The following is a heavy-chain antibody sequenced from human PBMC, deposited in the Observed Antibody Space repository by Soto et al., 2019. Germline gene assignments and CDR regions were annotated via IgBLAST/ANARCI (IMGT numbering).Heavy chain of an antibody. Sequence: LSLTCAVSGYSISSGYYWGWIRQPPGKGLEWIGSIYHSGSTYYNPSLKSRVTISVDTSKNQFSLKLSSVTAADTAVYYCARGKGRGSGSYNRDDAFDIWGQGTMVTVSS. CDR2: IYHSGST. D-gene: IGHD1-26*01. CDR3: ARGKGRGSGSYNRDDAFDI. V-gene: IGHV4-38-2*01. CDR1: GYSISSGYY. J-gene: IGHJ3*02.